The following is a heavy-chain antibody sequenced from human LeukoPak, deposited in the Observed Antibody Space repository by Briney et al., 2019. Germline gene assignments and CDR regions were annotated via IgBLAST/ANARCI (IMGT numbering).Heavy chain of an antibody. CDR3: ARSGQWLAPIDY. D-gene: IGHD6-19*01. CDR1: GGSFSGYY. Sequence: PSETLSLTCAVYGGSFSGYYWSWIRQPPGKGLEWIGEINHSGSTNYNPSLKSRVTISVDTSKNQFSVKLSSVTAADTAVYYCARSGQWLAPIDYWGQGTLVTVSS. V-gene: IGHV4-34*01. J-gene: IGHJ4*02. CDR2: INHSGST.